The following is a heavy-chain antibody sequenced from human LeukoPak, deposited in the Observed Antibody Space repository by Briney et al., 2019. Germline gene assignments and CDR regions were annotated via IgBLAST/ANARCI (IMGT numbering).Heavy chain of an antibody. J-gene: IGHJ5*02. V-gene: IGHV4-34*01. D-gene: IGHD5-18*01. CDR2: INHSGST. Sequence: TSETLSLTCAVYGGSFSGYYWSWIRQPPGKGLKWIGEINHSGSTIYNPSLKSRVTISGDTSKNQFSLKLSSVTAADMAVYYCARDRIGYSYANNWFDPWGQGTLVTVSS. CDR1: GGSFSGYY. CDR3: ARDRIGYSYANNWFDP.